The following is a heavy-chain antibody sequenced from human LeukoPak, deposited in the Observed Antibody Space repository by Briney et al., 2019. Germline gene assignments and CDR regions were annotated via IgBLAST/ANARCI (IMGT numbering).Heavy chain of an antibody. CDR2: ISNDGSKK. J-gene: IGHJ4*02. CDR3: AKDGYCSSTSCYPNHFDS. CDR1: GFTFSPYA. V-gene: IGHV3-30*18. Sequence: GRSLRLSCAAPGFTFSPYAMHWVRQAPGKGLEWVALISNDGSKKYYADCVKGRFTISRDNSKNTLDLQMNSLRAEDTAVYYCAKDGYCSSTSCYPNHFDSWGQGTLVTVSS. D-gene: IGHD2-2*03.